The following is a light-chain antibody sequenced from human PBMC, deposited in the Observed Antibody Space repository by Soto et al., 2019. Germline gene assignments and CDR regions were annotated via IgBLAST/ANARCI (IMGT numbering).Light chain of an antibody. Sequence: QSVLTQPPSASGTPGQRVTISCSGSNSNIGSHTVNWYQQLPGTAPKLLIYNNNQRPSGVPDRFSGSKSGTSASLAISGLQSEDEADYYCATWDESLNGGVFGGGPQLTVL. J-gene: IGLJ7*01. V-gene: IGLV1-44*01. CDR1: NSNIGSHT. CDR3: ATWDESLNGGV. CDR2: NNN.